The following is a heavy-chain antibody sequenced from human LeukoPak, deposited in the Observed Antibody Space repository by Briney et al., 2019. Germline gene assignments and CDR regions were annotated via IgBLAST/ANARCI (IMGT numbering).Heavy chain of an antibody. J-gene: IGHJ4*02. CDR3: ARDQGRWLSYYFDY. V-gene: IGHV3-64*01. Sequence: GGSLRLSCAASGFTFSSYAMHWVRQAPGKGLEYVSAISSSGGSTYYANSVKGRFTISRDNSKNTLYLQMGSLRAEDMAVYYCARDQGRWLSYYFDYWGQGTLVTVSS. CDR1: GFTFSSYA. CDR2: ISSSGGST. D-gene: IGHD3-22*01.